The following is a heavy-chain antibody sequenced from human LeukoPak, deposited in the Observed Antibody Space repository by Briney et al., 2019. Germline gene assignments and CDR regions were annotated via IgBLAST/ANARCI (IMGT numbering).Heavy chain of an antibody. D-gene: IGHD3-22*01. V-gene: IGHV4-59*08. J-gene: IGHJ4*02. Sequence: SETLSLTCTVSGGSISSYYWSWIRQPPGKGLEWIGYIYYSGSTNCNPSLKSRVTISVDTSKNQFSLKLSSVTAADTAVYYCARHDYYDNFDYWGQGTLVTVSS. CDR2: IYYSGST. CDR1: GGSISSYY. CDR3: ARHDYYDNFDY.